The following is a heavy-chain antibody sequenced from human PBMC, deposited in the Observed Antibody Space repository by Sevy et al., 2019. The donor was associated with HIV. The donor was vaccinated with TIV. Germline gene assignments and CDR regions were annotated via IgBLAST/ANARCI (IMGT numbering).Heavy chain of an antibody. D-gene: IGHD5-12*01. Sequence: GGSLGLSCAASGFTFGDYSMYWVRQVPGKGLEWVSVITWDGGSAYYSASVEGRFTISRDNIKDFLHLQMNSLTPDDSALYFCAKGRSVGYNHGTGTWIPDHWGPGTLVTVSS. CDR1: GFTFGDYS. CDR2: ITWDGGSA. CDR3: AKGRSVGYNHGTGTWIPDH. J-gene: IGHJ5*02. V-gene: IGHV3-43D*03.